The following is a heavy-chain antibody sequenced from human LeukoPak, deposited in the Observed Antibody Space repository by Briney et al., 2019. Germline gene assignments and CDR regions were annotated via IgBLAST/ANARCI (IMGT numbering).Heavy chain of an antibody. V-gene: IGHV3-74*01. D-gene: IGHD6-13*01. CDR1: GFTFSSYW. CDR2: INSDGSST. Sequence: GGSLRLSCAASGFTFSSYWMHWVRQAPGKGLVWVSRINSDGSSTSYADSVKGRFTISRDNAKNTLYLQMNSLRAEDTAVYYCARAGAAAFIDYWGQGTLVTVSS. J-gene: IGHJ4*02. CDR3: ARAGAAAFIDY.